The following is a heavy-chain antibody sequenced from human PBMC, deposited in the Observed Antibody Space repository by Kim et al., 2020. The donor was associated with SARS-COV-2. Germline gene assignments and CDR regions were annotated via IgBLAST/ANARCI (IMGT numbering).Heavy chain of an antibody. J-gene: IGHJ4*02. Sequence: PSVTARVTTSVDTSKSQISLKLSSVTAADTAVYYCGRRGQWLVRDFDYWGQGTLVTVSS. V-gene: IGHV4-34*01. CDR3: GRRGQWLVRDFDY. D-gene: IGHD6-6*01.